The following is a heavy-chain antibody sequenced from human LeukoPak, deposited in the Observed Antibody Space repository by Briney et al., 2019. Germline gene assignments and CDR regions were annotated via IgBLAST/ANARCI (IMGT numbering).Heavy chain of an antibody. V-gene: IGHV1-2*02. D-gene: IGHD5-24*01. CDR3: AKGPRWLQNSRVSLAY. CDR1: GYMFTDYY. CDR2: INPTTGGT. Sequence: ASVKVSCKASGYMFTDYYIHWVRQAPGQGLEWMGWINPTTGGTHYAQKFQGRISVTRDTSISTTYLDVTGLRPDDTAVFYCAKGPRWLQNSRVSLAYWGQGTLVTVSS. J-gene: IGHJ4*02.